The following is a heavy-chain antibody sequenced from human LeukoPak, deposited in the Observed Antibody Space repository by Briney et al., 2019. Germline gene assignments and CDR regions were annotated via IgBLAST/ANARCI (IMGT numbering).Heavy chain of an antibody. V-gene: IGHV1-69*05. Sequence: SVKVSCKASGGTFSSYAISWVRQAPGQGLEWMGGIIPIFGTANYAQKFQGRVMITTDESTSTAYMELSSLRSDDTAVYYCARGGSRRYYYGADAFDIWGQGTMVTVSS. D-gene: IGHD3-10*01. CDR1: GGTFSSYA. CDR2: IIPIFGTA. CDR3: ARGGSRRYYYGADAFDI. J-gene: IGHJ3*02.